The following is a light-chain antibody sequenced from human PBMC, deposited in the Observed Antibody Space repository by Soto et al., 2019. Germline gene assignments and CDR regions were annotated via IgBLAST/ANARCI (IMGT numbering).Light chain of an antibody. J-gene: IGKJ1*01. V-gene: IGKV3-11*01. CDR2: DGS. CDR1: QSVSGY. CDR3: QQSYTTPLT. Sequence: EIVLTQSPDTLSLSPGERATLACRASQSVSGYLAWYQQKPGQAPRLLIYDGSHRATGIPARFSGSGSGTDFSLSISSLQPEDFATYYCQQSYTTPLTFGQGTKVDIK.